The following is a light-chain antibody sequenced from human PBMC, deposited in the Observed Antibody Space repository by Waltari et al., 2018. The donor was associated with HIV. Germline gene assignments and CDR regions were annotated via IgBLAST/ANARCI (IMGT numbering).Light chain of an antibody. J-gene: IGKJ1*01. CDR1: QSISSS. Sequence: DIKITQSPSTLSASVRDRVSITCRASQSISSSLAWYQQKPGKVPKLLIYKASTLESGVPSRFSGSGSGTQFTLTISSLQPDDFATYYCQQYGRSRTFGQGTKVDIK. CDR2: KAS. V-gene: IGKV1-5*03. CDR3: QQYGRSRT.